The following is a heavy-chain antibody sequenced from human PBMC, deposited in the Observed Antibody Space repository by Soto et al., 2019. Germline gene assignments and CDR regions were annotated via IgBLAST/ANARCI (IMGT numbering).Heavy chain of an antibody. V-gene: IGHV4-4*02. J-gene: IGHJ6*02. CDR1: GVSLTTNNW. D-gene: IGHD6-13*01. CDR2: IYQTGNT. CDR3: ARTEASSWSFFYYGMDV. Sequence: SETWSLTCAVSGVSLTTNNWWTWVRQAPGKGLGWIGEIYQTGNTNYNPSLKSRVTTSLDRSKNQFSLRLTSVTAADTAVYYCARTEASSWSFFYYGMDVWGQGTTVTVSS.